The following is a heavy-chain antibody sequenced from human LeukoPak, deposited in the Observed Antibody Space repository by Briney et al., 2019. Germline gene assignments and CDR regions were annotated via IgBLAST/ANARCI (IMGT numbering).Heavy chain of an antibody. Sequence: PGGSLRLSCAASGFTFSSYAMHWVRQAPGKGLEWVAVISYDGSNKYYADSVKGRFTISRDNSKNTLYLQMNSLRAEDTAVYYCARDSGSSNYYYYGMDVWGQGTTVTVSS. CDR2: ISYDGSNK. D-gene: IGHD1-26*01. CDR1: GFTFSSYA. J-gene: IGHJ6*02. CDR3: ARDSGSSNYYYYGMDV. V-gene: IGHV3-30*14.